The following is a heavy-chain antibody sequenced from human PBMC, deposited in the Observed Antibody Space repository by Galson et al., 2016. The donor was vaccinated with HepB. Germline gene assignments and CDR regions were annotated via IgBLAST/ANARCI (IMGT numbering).Heavy chain of an antibody. CDR3: ARPWIADYYDRRALDI. CDR2: IETAGDT. CDR1: GFTFSIHD. V-gene: IGHV3-13*01. J-gene: IGHJ3*02. Sequence: SLRLSCAASGFTFSIHDMHWVRQAPGKGLEWVSAIETAGDTYYADSVKGRFTISRDNSKNTLYLQMNSLRAEDTAVYYCARPWIADYYDRRALDIWGQGTMVTVSS. D-gene: IGHD3-22*01.